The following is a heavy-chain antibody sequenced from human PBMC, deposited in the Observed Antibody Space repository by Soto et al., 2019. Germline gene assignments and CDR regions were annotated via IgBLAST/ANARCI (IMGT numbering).Heavy chain of an antibody. CDR1: GFTFSSYW. V-gene: IGHV3-74*01. CDR3: VRTSLVVAAATREDY. CDR2: INSDGSST. D-gene: IGHD2-15*01. J-gene: IGHJ4*02. Sequence: GGSLRLSCAASGFTFSSYWMHWVRQAPGKGLVWVSRINSDGSSTSYADSVKGRFTISRDNAKNALYLQMNSLRAEDTAVYYCVRTSLVVAAATREDYWGQGTLVTVSS.